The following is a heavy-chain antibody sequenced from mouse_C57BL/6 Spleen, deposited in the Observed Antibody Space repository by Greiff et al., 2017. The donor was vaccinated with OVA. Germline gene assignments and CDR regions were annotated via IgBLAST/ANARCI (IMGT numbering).Heavy chain of an antibody. D-gene: IGHD4-1*01. CDR1: GYTFTSYW. V-gene: IGHV1-64*01. J-gene: IGHJ2*01. CDR3: ARGGLTAPNDY. Sequence: VQLQQPGAELLKPGASVKLSCKASGYTFTSYWLHWVKQRPGQGLEWIGMIHPNSGSTNYNEKFKSKPTLTVDKSSSTAYMQLSSLTSEDSAVYYCARGGLTAPNDYWGQGTTLTVSS. CDR2: IHPNSGST.